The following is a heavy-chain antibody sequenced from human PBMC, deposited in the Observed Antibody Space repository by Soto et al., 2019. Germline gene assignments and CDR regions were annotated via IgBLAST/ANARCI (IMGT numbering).Heavy chain of an antibody. CDR2: IYYSGST. D-gene: IGHD1-26*01. Sequence: SETLSLTCTVSGGSISSYYWSWIRQPPGKGLEWIGYIYYSGSTNYNPYLKSRITISVDTSKNQFSLKLSSVTAADTAVYYCARYREPAVLYGLDPWGQGTPVTVSS. V-gene: IGHV4-59*08. CDR1: GGSISSYY. J-gene: IGHJ5*02. CDR3: ARYREPAVLYGLDP.